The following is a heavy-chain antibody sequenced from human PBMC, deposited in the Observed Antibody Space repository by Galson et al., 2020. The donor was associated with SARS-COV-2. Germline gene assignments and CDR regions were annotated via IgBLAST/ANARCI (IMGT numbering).Heavy chain of an antibody. V-gene: IGHV4-4*02. CDR2: IYHSGST. Sequence: SETLSLTCAVSGGSISSSNWWSWVRQPPGKGLEWIGEIYHSGSTNYNPSLKSRVTISVDKSKNQFSLKLSSVTAADTAVYYCARYLSVWFGELLYFDLWGRGTLVTVSS. CDR1: GGSISSSNW. J-gene: IGHJ2*01. CDR3: ARYLSVWFGELLYFDL. D-gene: IGHD3-10*01.